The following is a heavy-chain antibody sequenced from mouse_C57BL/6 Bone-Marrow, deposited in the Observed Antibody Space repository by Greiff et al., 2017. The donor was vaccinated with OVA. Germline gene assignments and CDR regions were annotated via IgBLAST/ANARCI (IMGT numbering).Heavy chain of an antibody. V-gene: IGHV1-15*01. Sequence: QVQLQQSGAELVRPGASVTLSCKASGYTFTDYEMHWVKQTPVHGLEWIGAIDPETGGTAYNQKFKGKAILTADKSSSTAYMELRSLTSEDSAVYYGTRERYYYWYFDVWGTGTTVTVSS. CDR2: IDPETGGT. J-gene: IGHJ1*03. CDR3: TRERYYYWYFDV. CDR1: GYTFTDYE. D-gene: IGHD1-1*01.